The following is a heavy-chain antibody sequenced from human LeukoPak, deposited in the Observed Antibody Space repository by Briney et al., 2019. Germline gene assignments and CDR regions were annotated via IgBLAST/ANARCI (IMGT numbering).Heavy chain of an antibody. Sequence: SETLSLTCAVYGGSFSGYYWSWIRQPPGKGLEWIGEINHSGSTNYNPSLKSRVTISVDTSKNQFSLKLTSVTAADTAVYYCARNLYDSSGSMGIYTFDSWGQGTLVIVSS. J-gene: IGHJ4*02. CDR3: ARNLYDSSGSMGIYTFDS. CDR1: GGSFSGYY. D-gene: IGHD3-22*01. CDR2: INHSGST. V-gene: IGHV4-34*01.